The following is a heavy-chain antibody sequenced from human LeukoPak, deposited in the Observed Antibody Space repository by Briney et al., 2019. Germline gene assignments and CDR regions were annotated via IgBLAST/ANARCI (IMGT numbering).Heavy chain of an antibody. CDR3: AREEGPYVVSSTYFDY. CDR2: ISGSGGST. J-gene: IGHJ4*02. V-gene: IGHV3-23*01. Sequence: PGGSLRLSCAASGFTFSSYAMSWVRQAPGKELEWVSGISGSGGSTYYADSVKGRFTISRDNSKNTLYLQMNSLRAEDTAVYYCAREEGPYVVSSTYFDYWGQGTLVTVSS. D-gene: IGHD2-2*01. CDR1: GFTFSSYA.